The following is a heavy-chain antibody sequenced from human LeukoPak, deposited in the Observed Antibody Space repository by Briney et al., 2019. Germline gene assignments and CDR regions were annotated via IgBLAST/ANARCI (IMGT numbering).Heavy chain of an antibody. V-gene: IGHV4-34*01. D-gene: IGHD3-9*01. Sequence: SETLSLTCAVYGGSFSGYYWGWIRQPPGKGLEWIGEINHSGSTNYNPSLKSRVTISVDTSKNQFSLKLSSVTAADTAVYYCARGPYYDILTGYSSYNWFDPWGQGTLVTVSS. CDR2: INHSGST. J-gene: IGHJ5*02. CDR1: GGSFSGYY. CDR3: ARGPYYDILTGYSSYNWFDP.